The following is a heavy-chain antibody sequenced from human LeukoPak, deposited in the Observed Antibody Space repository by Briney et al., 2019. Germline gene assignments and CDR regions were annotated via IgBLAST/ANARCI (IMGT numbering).Heavy chain of an antibody. CDR3: AREGYYGSGSPPSLYFDY. V-gene: IGHV3-30*03. J-gene: IGHJ4*02. CDR2: TSSDLNVK. Sequence: PGGSLRLSCAASGFTFSNYGIHWVRQAPGKGLEWVAVTSSDLNVKLYADSVKGRFTISRDNSRSTLYLQMNSLRPEDTAIYYCAREGYYGSGSPPSLYFDYWGQGTLVTVSS. D-gene: IGHD3-10*01. CDR1: GFTFSNYG.